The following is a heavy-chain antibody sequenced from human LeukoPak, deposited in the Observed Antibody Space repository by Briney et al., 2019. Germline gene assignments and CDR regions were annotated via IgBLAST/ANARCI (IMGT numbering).Heavy chain of an antibody. D-gene: IGHD1-26*01. CDR3: ARGGSYLSAFDI. CDR1: GFTFSSFG. CDR2: IRYDGSNK. V-gene: IGHV3-30*02. Sequence: AGGSLRLSCAASGFTFSSFGMHWVRQAPGKGLEWVAFIRYDGSNKYYADSVKGRFTISRDNSKNTLYLQMNSLSAEDTAVYYCARGGSYLSAFDIWGQGTMVTVSS. J-gene: IGHJ3*02.